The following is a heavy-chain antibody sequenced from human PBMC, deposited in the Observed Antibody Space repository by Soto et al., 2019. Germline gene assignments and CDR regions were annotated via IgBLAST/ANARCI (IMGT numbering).Heavy chain of an antibody. J-gene: IGHJ4*02. CDR2: IYPADSDA. D-gene: IGHD1-26*01. V-gene: IGHV5-51*01. CDR1: GYPFIHYW. Sequence: LGESRKISCKTSGYPFIHYWVGWVRHRPGKGLAWMGLIYPADSDATYGPSFQGQVTLSVDKSTDTAYLQWSSLRPSDTAMYYCARFIVGATNDYFDNWGQGTLVTVSS. CDR3: ARFIVGATNDYFDN.